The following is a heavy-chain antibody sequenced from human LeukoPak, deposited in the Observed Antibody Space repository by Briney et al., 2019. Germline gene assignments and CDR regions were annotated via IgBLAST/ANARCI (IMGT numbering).Heavy chain of an antibody. V-gene: IGHV1-2*02. CDR1: GYTFTGYY. Sequence: ASVKVSCKASGYTFTGYYMHWVRQAPGQGLEWMGWINPNSGGTKYAQKFQGRVTMTRDTSISTAYMELSRLRSDDTAVYYCATQRGSYLWGTDFDYWGQGTLVTVSS. CDR3: ATQRGSYLWGTDFDY. D-gene: IGHD3-16*01. J-gene: IGHJ4*02. CDR2: INPNSGGT.